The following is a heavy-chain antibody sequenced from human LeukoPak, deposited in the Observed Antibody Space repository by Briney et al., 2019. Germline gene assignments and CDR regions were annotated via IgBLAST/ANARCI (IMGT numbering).Heavy chain of an antibody. CDR2: INPSGGST. J-gene: IGHJ1*01. Sequence: GGSLRLSCAASGFSFSGYAMSWVRQAPGKGLEWVSVINPSGGSTYYADSMKGRFTISRDNSKNTLYLQVDSLRAEDTAVYYCAKDGSYGEYFQHWGQGTLVTVSS. V-gene: IGHV3-23*01. CDR3: AKDGSYGEYFQH. CDR1: GFSFSGYA. D-gene: IGHD4-17*01.